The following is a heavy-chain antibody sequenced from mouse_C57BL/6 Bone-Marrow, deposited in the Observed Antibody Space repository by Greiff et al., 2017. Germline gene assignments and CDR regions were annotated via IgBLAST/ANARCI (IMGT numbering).Heavy chain of an antibody. Sequence: VQLQESGAELVKPGASVKISCKASGYTFTDYYINWVKQRPGQGLEWIGKFGPGSGSTYYNEKFKGKATLTADKSSSTAYMQLSSLTSEDSAVFFCASNYYGSSQYYAMDYWGQGTSVTVSS. V-gene: IGHV1-77*01. CDR3: ASNYYGSSQYYAMDY. D-gene: IGHD1-1*01. CDR2: FGPGSGST. J-gene: IGHJ4*01. CDR1: GYTFTDYY.